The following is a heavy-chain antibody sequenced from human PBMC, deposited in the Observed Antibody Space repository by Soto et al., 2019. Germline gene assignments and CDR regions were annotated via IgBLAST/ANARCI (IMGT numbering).Heavy chain of an antibody. D-gene: IGHD6-6*01. Sequence: QVQLVQSGAEVKKPGASVKVSCKASGYTFTSYGISWGRQAPGQGLEWIGWISAYNGNTNYAQKLQGRVTMTTDTSTSTAYMELRSLRSDDTAVYYCARDLIAARRRRLYNWFDPWGQGTLVTVSS. CDR3: ARDLIAARRRRLYNWFDP. V-gene: IGHV1-18*04. J-gene: IGHJ5*02. CDR1: GYTFTSYG. CDR2: ISAYNGNT.